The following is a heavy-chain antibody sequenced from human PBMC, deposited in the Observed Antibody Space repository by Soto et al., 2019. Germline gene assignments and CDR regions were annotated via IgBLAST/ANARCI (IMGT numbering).Heavy chain of an antibody. D-gene: IGHD3-16*01. Sequence: QVQLVQSGAEVKKPGASVKVSCKASGYTFTSYYMHWVRQAPGQGFEWMGIINPSGGSTSYAQKFQGRVTMTRDTSTRTVYMELSSLRSEDTAVYYCARQGGYYGMDVWGQGTTVTVSS. CDR3: ARQGGYYGMDV. J-gene: IGHJ6*02. V-gene: IGHV1-46*01. CDR1: GYTFTSYY. CDR2: INPSGGST.